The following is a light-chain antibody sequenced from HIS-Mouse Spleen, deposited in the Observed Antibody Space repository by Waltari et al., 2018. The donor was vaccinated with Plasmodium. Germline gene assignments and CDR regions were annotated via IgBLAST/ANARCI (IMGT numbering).Light chain of an antibody. CDR3: CSYAGSYTWV. V-gene: IGLV2-11*01. Sequence: QSALTQPRSVSGSPGQSVTLSCTGTRSDVGGYNYVPWYQQHPGKAPKLMIYDVSKRPSGVPDRFSGSKSGNTASLTISGLQAEDEADYYCCSYAGSYTWVFGGGTKLTVL. CDR2: DVS. CDR1: RSDVGGYNY. J-gene: IGLJ3*02.